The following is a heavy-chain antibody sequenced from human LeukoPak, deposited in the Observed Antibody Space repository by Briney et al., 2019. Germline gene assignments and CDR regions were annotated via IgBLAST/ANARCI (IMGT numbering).Heavy chain of an antibody. CDR1: GFTFSSYG. CDR2: IWYDGSNK. Sequence: PGGSLRLSCAASGFTFSSYGMHWVRQVPGKGLEWVAVIWYDGSNKYYADSVKGRFTISRDNSKNTLYLQMNSLRAEDTAVYYCARVKYYYDSSGYYIDYWGQGTLVTVSS. V-gene: IGHV3-33*01. J-gene: IGHJ4*02. D-gene: IGHD3-22*01. CDR3: ARVKYYYDSSGYYIDY.